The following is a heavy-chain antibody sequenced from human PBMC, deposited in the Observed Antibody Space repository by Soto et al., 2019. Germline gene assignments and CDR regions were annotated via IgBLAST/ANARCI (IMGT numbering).Heavy chain of an antibody. Sequence: QVQLVQSGAELKKPGVSVKVSCKASGYPFTTYFMNWVRQAPGQGLEWLGVINFSAGTTSYAQKFQGRVTMTRDTSTSTAYMELSSLRSEDTAVYYCATPGXSSGWSSYAMGVWGQGTTVTVSS. J-gene: IGHJ6*02. CDR3: ATPGXSSGWSSYAMGV. V-gene: IGHV1-46*01. D-gene: IGHD6-19*01. CDR2: INFSAGTT. CDR1: GYPFTTYF.